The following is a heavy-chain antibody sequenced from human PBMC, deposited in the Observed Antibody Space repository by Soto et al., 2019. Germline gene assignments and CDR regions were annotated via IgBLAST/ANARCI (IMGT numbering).Heavy chain of an antibody. CDR1: GGSISSSSYY. CDR2: IYYSGST. Sequence: QLQLQESGPGLVKPSETLSLTCTVSGGSISSSSYYWGWIRQPPGKGLEWIGSIYYSGSTFYNPSLKSRVTISVDTSKNQFSLKLSSVTAADTAVYYCASQYADYGDYRFDYWGQGTLVTVSS. J-gene: IGHJ4*02. V-gene: IGHV4-39*01. D-gene: IGHD4-17*01. CDR3: ASQYADYGDYRFDY.